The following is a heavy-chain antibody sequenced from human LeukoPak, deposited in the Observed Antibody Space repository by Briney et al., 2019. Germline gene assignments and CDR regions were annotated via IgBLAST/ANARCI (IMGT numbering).Heavy chain of an antibody. CDR1: GFTSDDYT. J-gene: IGHJ4*02. D-gene: IGHD3-22*01. CDR2: ISWDGST. V-gene: IGHV3-43*01. Sequence: PGGSLRLSCAASGFTSDDYTMHGVRQAPGKTLEWVALISWDGSTYYRDSMKGRFTISRDDSKNSLYLQMDTLRTEDTAFYYCAKDLTYESSGSVIDHWGQGTLVTVSS. CDR3: AKDLTYESSGSVIDH.